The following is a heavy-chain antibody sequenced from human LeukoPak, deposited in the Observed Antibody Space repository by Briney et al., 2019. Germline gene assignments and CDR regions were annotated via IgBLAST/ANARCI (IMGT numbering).Heavy chain of an antibody. CDR2: IIPIFGTA. Sequence: SSVTVSCKASGGTFSSYAISWVRQAPGQGLEWMGGIIPIFGTANYAQKFQGRVTITADESTSTAYMELSSLRSEDTATYYCARTRNTATVIDYWGQGTLVTVSS. D-gene: IGHD5-18*01. CDR3: ARTRNTATVIDY. J-gene: IGHJ4*02. CDR1: GGTFSSYA. V-gene: IGHV1-69*01.